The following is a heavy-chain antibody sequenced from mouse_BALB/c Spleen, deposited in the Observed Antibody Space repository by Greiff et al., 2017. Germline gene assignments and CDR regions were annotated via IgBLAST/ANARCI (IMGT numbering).Heavy chain of an antibody. D-gene: IGHD2-4*01. CDR3: AKAMITGTSDY. CDR1: GYTFTSYV. CDR2: INPYNDGT. V-gene: IGHV1-14*01. Sequence: VQLQQSGPELVKPGASVKMSCKASGYTFTSYVMHWVKQKPGQGLEWIGYINPYNDGTKYNEKFKGKATLTSDKSSSTAYMELSSLTSEDSAVYYCAKAMITGTSDYWGQGTTLTVSS. J-gene: IGHJ2*01.